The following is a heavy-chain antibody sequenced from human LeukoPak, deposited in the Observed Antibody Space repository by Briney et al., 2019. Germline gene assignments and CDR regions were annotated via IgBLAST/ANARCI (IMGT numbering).Heavy chain of an antibody. Sequence: GASVKVSCKASGYTFTGYYMHWVRQAPGQGLEWMGWTNPNSGGTNYAQKFQGRVTMTRDTSISTAYMELSRLRSDDTAVYYCAREIDCSSTSCYSGNAEYFQHWGQGTLVTVSS. CDR3: AREIDCSSTSCYSGNAEYFQH. CDR2: TNPNSGGT. D-gene: IGHD2-2*01. J-gene: IGHJ1*01. V-gene: IGHV1-2*02. CDR1: GYTFTGYY.